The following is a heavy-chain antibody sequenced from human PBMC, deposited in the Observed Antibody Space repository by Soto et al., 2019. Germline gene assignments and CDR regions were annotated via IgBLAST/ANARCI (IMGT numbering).Heavy chain of an antibody. D-gene: IGHD5-18*01. CDR3: ATLQGDTAMVLKY. CDR1: GGSISSGGYY. Sequence: QVQLQESGPGLVKPSQTLSLTCTVSGGSISSGGYYWSWIRQHPGKGLEWIGYIYYSGSTYYNPSIKSRVTTSVDTSKNQFSLKLSSVTAADTAVYYCATLQGDTAMVLKYWGQGTLVTVSS. CDR2: IYYSGST. J-gene: IGHJ4*02. V-gene: IGHV4-31*03.